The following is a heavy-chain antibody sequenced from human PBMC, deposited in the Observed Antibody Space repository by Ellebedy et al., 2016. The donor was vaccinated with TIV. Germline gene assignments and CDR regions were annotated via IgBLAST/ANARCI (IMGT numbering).Heavy chain of an antibody. CDR1: GGTFSNYANFA. V-gene: IGHV1-69*13. D-gene: IGHD2-21*02. CDR3: ARGSAYCGGDCHSDDSFDI. Sequence: ASVKVSCKASGGTFSNYANFAISWVRQAPGQGLEWVGTIIPIFGSPHYSQNLQGRATITADESTSTAYLEVNSLTSDDTAVYYCARGSAYCGGDCHSDDSFDIWGRGTLVSVSS. J-gene: IGHJ3*02. CDR2: IIPIFGSP.